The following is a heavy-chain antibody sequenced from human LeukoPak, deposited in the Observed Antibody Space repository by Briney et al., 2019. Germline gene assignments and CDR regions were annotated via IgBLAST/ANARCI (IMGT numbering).Heavy chain of an antibody. CDR3: ARVGVNFDY. CDR1: GGSFSSYY. CDR2: IYHSGST. D-gene: IGHD3-22*01. J-gene: IGHJ4*02. V-gene: IGHV4-34*01. Sequence: SETLSLTCAVYGGSFSSYYWGWIRQPPGKGLEWIGNIYHSGSTYYNPSLKSRVTISVDTSKNQFSLKLSSVTAADTAVYYCARVGVNFDYWGQGTLVTVSS.